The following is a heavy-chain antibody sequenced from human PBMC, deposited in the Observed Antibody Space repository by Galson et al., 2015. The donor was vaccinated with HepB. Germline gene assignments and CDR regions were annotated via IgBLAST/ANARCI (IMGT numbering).Heavy chain of an antibody. D-gene: IGHD5-18*01. CDR3: AKGYGLFDS. CDR1: GFAFDSHA. V-gene: IGHV3-23*01. Sequence: SLRLSCAASGFAFDSHAVSWVRQAPGRGLEWLSGITGDGDSTFYAASVKGRFTVSKDNSNNMLYLQMNSLRAEDAGLYFCAKGYGLFDSWGQGILVTVSP. CDR2: ITGDGDST. J-gene: IGHJ5*01.